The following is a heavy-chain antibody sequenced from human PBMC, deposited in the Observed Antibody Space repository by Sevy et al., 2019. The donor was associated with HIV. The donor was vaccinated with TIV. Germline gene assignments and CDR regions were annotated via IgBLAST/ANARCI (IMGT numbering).Heavy chain of an antibody. D-gene: IGHD3-3*01. CDR3: AREGLGDFWSGLIDY. V-gene: IGHV1-69*13. Sequence: ASVKVSCKASGGTFSSYAISWVRQAPGQGLEWMGGIIPIFGTANYSQKFQGRVTITADESTSTAYMELSSLRSEDTAVYYCAREGLGDFWSGLIDYWGQGTLVTASS. J-gene: IGHJ4*02. CDR2: IIPIFGTA. CDR1: GGTFSSYA.